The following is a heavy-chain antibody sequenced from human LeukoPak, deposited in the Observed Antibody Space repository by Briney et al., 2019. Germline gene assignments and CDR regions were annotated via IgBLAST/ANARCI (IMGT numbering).Heavy chain of an antibody. CDR1: GYTFTGYY. Sequence: ASVKVSCKASGYTFTGYYMHWVRQAPGQGLEWMGWINPNSGGTNYAQKFQGGVTMTRDTSISTAYMELSRLRSDDTAVYYCARVSKVVTAIAFDYWGQGTLVTVSS. V-gene: IGHV1-2*02. J-gene: IGHJ4*02. CDR3: ARVSKVVTAIAFDY. CDR2: INPNSGGT. D-gene: IGHD2-21*02.